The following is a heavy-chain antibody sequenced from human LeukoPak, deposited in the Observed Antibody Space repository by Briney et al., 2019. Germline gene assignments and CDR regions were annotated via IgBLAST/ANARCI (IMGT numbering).Heavy chain of an antibody. J-gene: IGHJ4*02. CDR2: LSASVGRR. CDR3: AKNIVGFDY. D-gene: IGHD3-16*02. CDR1: GFSFSSYG. V-gene: IGHV3-23*01. Sequence: GGSLRLSCEASGFSFSSYGMRCVRHAPGGRLEWGSGLSASVGRRYYADSVKGRFTISRDNSKNTLYLQMNSLRAEAPAVFYCAKNIVGFDYWGQGTLVTVSS.